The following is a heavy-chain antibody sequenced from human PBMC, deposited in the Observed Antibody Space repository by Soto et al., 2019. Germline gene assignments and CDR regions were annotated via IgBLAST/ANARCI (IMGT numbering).Heavy chain of an antibody. D-gene: IGHD5-18*01. V-gene: IGHV1-46*03. Sequence: GASVKVCFKASGYTFTYYHVHWVRQAPGQGLEWMGIINPNGGDTTYAQKFQGRVTMTSDTATGTVYMEMSSLGSEDTALYYCARVPYSYGLFFYLDYWSQGRLVTLSS. J-gene: IGHJ4*02. CDR2: INPNGGDT. CDR3: ARVPYSYGLFFYLDY. CDR1: GYTFTYYH.